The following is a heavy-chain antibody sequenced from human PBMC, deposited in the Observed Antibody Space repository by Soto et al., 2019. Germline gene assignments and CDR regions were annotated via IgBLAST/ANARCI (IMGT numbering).Heavy chain of an antibody. D-gene: IGHD3-10*01. CDR3: ARGIVGYYGSGSYGYYYGMDV. V-gene: IGHV1-69*13. Sequence: GASVKVSCKASGGTFSSYAISWVRQAPGQGLEWMGGIIPIFGTANYARKFQGRVTITADESTSTAYMELSSLRSEDTAVYYCARGIVGYYGSGSYGYYYGMDVWGQGTTVTVSS. J-gene: IGHJ6*02. CDR2: IIPIFGTA. CDR1: GGTFSSYA.